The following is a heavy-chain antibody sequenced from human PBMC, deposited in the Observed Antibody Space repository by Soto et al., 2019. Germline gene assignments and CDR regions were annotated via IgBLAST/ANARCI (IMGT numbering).Heavy chain of an antibody. V-gene: IGHV1-3*01. J-gene: IGHJ5*02. CDR3: ARVGYYDSSGYYLKPDNWFDP. Sequence: GASVKVSCKASGYTFTSYAMHWVRQAPGQRLEWMGWINAGNGNTKYSQKFQGRVTITRDTSASTAYMELSSLRSEDTAVYYCARVGYYDSSGYYLKPDNWFDPWGQGTLVTSPQ. CDR1: GYTFTSYA. D-gene: IGHD3-22*01. CDR2: INAGNGNT.